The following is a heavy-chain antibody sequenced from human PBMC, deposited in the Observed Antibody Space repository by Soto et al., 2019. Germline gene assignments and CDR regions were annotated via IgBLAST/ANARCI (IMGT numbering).Heavy chain of an antibody. D-gene: IGHD1-26*01. Sequence: GGSLRLSCAASGFPFSSYGMHWVRQAPGKGLEWVSVIWYDGSNEYYTDSVKGRFTISRDNAKKSLYLQMNSLRAEDTAVYYCGRDLRDWDSGSYSYDYWGQGTLVTVSS. J-gene: IGHJ4*02. CDR2: IWYDGSNE. CDR3: GRDLRDWDSGSYSYDY. V-gene: IGHV3-33*01. CDR1: GFPFSSYG.